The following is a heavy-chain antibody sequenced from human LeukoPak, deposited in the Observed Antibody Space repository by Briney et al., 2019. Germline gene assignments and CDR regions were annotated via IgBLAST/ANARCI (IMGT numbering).Heavy chain of an antibody. CDR1: GFTVSSNS. V-gene: IGHV3-53*01. CDR3: ARDYDGFDY. D-gene: IGHD3-22*01. CDR2: IYSGGDT. J-gene: IGHJ4*02. Sequence: PGGSLRLSCAASGFTVSSNSMSWVRQAPAQGLEWVSVIYSGGDTYYADSVKGRFTISRDNSKNTLYLQMNSLRAEDTAVYCCARDYDGFDYWGQGTLVTVSS.